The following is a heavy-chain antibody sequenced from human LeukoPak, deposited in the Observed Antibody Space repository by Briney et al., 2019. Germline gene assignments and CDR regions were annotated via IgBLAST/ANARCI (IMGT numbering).Heavy chain of an antibody. CDR1: GGSISSGGYY. CDR2: IYYSGST. Sequence: SETLSLTCTVSGGSISSGGYYWSWICQHPGKGLEWIGYIYYSGSTYYNPSLKSRVTISVDTSKNQFSLKLSSVTAADTAVYYCARDVDGRMKLGLYMDVWGKGTTVTVSS. D-gene: IGHD7-27*01. J-gene: IGHJ6*03. CDR3: ARDVDGRMKLGLYMDV. V-gene: IGHV4-31*03.